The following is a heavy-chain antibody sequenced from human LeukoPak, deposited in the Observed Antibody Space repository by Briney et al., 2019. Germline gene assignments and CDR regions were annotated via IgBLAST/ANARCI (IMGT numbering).Heavy chain of an antibody. CDR3: ARDRVAAAGPDY. CDR2: ISSSSSYI. V-gene: IGHV3-21*01. CDR1: GFTFSSYS. Sequence: GGSLRLSCAASGFTFSSYSMNWDRQAPGKGLEWVSSISSSSSYIYYADSVKGRFTISRDNAKNSLYLQMNSLRAEDTAVYYCARDRVAAAGPDYWGQGTLVTVSS. D-gene: IGHD6-13*01. J-gene: IGHJ4*02.